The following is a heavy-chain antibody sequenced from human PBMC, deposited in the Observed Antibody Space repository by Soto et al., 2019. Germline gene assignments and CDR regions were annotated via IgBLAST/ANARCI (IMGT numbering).Heavy chain of an antibody. D-gene: IGHD2-21*01. V-gene: IGHV4-34*01. J-gene: IGHJ4*02. CDR1: GGSFSGHF. CDR2: INHSGST. CDR3: ARGISLIVEVQRDAPDKYYFDS. Sequence: QVQLQQWGAGLLKPSEPLSLTCAVYGGSFSGHFWSRIRQPPGKGLEWIGEINHSGSTNFNPSLKSRVTISVDTSKNQFSLKVNSLTAADTAVYYCARGISLIVEVQRDAPDKYYFDSWGQGTVVTVSS.